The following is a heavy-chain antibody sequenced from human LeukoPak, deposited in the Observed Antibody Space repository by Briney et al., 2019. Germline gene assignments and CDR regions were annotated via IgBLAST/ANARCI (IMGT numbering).Heavy chain of an antibody. J-gene: IGHJ4*02. V-gene: IGHV1-18*01. CDR2: ISAYNGNT. CDR3: ARVFYASGSSHFDS. D-gene: IGHD3-16*01. Sequence: ASVKVSCKASGYTFTSYGISWVRQAPGQGLEWMGWISAYNGNTNYAQKLQGRVTMTTDTSTSTAYMELRSLRSDDTAVYYCARVFYASGSSHFDSWGQGTLVTVSS. CDR1: GYTFTSYG.